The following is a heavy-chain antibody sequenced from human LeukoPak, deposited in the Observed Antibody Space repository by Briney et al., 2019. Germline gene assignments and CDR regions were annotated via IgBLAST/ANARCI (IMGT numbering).Heavy chain of an antibody. CDR2: ISTYNGKT. J-gene: IGHJ6*04. CDR3: ARGEYYDILTSYYYYNMDV. D-gene: IGHD3-9*01. Sequence: ASVKVSCKASGYTFTNYYMHWVRQAPGQGLEWMGWISTYNGKTNYAQKVQGRVTMTTDTSTSTAYMELRSLRSDDTAVYYCARGEYYDILTSYYYYNMDVWGKGTTVIVSS. V-gene: IGHV1-18*04. CDR1: GYTFTNYY.